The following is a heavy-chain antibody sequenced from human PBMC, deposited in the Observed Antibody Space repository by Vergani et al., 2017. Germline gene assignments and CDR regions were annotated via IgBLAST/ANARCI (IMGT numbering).Heavy chain of an antibody. CDR2: VNQEGREK. D-gene: IGHD3-10*01. CDR1: GFISSSYW. V-gene: IGHV3-7*01. Sequence: EGQLVESGGDWVQRGGSLRLSCAASGFISSSYWMSWVRQAPGKGLEWVANVNQEGREKYYVDSVRGRFTISRDNAKNSIYLQMNSLRAEDTAVYFCVRVPLIRRGSGNYGINNYHGMDVWGQGTTVIVSS. J-gene: IGHJ6*02. CDR3: VRVPLIRRGSGNYGINNYHGMDV.